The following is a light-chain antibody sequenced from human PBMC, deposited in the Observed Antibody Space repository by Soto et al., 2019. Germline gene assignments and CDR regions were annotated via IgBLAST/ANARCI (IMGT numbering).Light chain of an antibody. V-gene: IGKV2-28*01. CDR1: QSLLHSNGYNY. CDR2: MGS. Sequence: EIVMNQSPLSLPVTLGEPASISCRSSQSLLHSNGYNYLDLYLQKPGQSPQLLIYMGSNRASGVPVRFSGSGSGTDFTLKISRGEAEEVGVYYCMQALQAFPFGQGTR. CDR3: MQALQAFP. J-gene: IGKJ5*01.